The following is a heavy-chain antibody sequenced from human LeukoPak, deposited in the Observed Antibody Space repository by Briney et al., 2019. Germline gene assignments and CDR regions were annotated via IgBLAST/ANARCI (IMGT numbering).Heavy chain of an antibody. CDR3: ARVGGSRGVISWFDP. D-gene: IGHD3-16*02. Sequence: ASVKVSCKASGYTFTSYDINRVRQATGQGLEWMGWMNPNSGNTGYAQKFQGRVTMTRNTSISTAYMELSSLRSEDTAVYYCARVGGSRGVISWFDPWGQGTLVTVSS. J-gene: IGHJ5*02. V-gene: IGHV1-8*01. CDR2: MNPNSGNT. CDR1: GYTFTSYD.